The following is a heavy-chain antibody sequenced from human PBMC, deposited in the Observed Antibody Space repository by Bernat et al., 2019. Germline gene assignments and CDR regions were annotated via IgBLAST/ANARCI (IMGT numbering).Heavy chain of an antibody. CDR1: GFTVSSNY. V-gene: IGHV3-66*04. CDR2: IYSGGST. J-gene: IGHJ4*02. Sequence: EVQLVESGGGLVQPGGSLRLSCAASGFTVSSNYMSWVRQAPGKGLEWVSVIYSGGSTYYADSVKGRFTISRDNSKNTLYLQMNSLRAADTAVYYCARHLAKDYFDYWGQGTLVTVSS. CDR3: ARHLAKDYFDY.